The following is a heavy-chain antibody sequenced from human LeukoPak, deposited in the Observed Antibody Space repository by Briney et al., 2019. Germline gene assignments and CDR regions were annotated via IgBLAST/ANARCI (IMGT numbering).Heavy chain of an antibody. Sequence: GGSLRLSCAASGFTLSTYSMNGVRQAPGKGLEWVSYISSSSSTIYYADSVKDRFTISRDNAKNSLYLQMNSLRAEDTAVYYCARSSRYFGSEGHDYWGQGTLVTVSS. CDR3: ARSSRYFGSEGHDY. CDR1: GFTLSTYS. V-gene: IGHV3-48*01. CDR2: ISSSSSTI. D-gene: IGHD3-3*01. J-gene: IGHJ4*02.